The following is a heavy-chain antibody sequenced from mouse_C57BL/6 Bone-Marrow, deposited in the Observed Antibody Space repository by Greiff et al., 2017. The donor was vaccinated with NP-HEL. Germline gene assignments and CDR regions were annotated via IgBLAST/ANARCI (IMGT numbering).Heavy chain of an antibody. V-gene: IGHV1-69*01. Sequence: QVQLQQPGAELVMPGASVKLSCKASGYTFTSYWMHWVKQRPGQGLEWIGEIDPSDSYTNYNQKFKGKSTLTVDKSSSTAYMQLSSLTSEDSAVYYCARYSSGLYYFDYWGKGTTLTVSS. CDR2: IDPSDSYT. CDR1: GYTFTSYW. CDR3: ARYSSGLYYFDY. D-gene: IGHD3-2*02. J-gene: IGHJ2*01.